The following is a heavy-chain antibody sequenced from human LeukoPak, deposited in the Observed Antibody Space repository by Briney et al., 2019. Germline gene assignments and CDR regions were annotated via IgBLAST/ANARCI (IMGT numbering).Heavy chain of an antibody. V-gene: IGHV4-38-2*01. D-gene: IGHD6-13*01. CDR3: ARAAKLKSAAGTLSRNWFDP. J-gene: IGHJ5*02. Sequence: GSLRLSCAASGFTFSSYAMSWVRQAPGKGVEWIGSIYHRGSTYYNPSLNSRVTMSVDTSKNQFSLKLTSLTAADTAVYYCARAAKLKSAAGTLSRNWFDPWGQGTLVTVSS. CDR1: GFTFSSYA. CDR2: IYHRGST.